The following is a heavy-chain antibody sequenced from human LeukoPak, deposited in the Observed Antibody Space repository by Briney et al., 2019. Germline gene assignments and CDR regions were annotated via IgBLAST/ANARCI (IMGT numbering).Heavy chain of an antibody. CDR3: ARAGYCGDAGCRGGSAFDV. CDR2: ISAYNGDT. J-gene: IGHJ4*02. CDR1: GYTFSNYD. V-gene: IGHV1-18*01. D-gene: IGHD2-21*01. Sequence: ASVKVSCKTSGYTFSNYDIYWVRQAPGQGLECMGWISAYNGDTRYAQILQGRFTVTTDTSTSTAYMELRSLTYDDTAVYYCARAGYCGDAGCRGGSAFDVWGQGTLVTVSS.